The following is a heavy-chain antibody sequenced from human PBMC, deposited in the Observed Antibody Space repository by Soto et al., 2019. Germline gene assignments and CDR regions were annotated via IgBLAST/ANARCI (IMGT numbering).Heavy chain of an antibody. Sequence: QVTVKESGPVLVKPTETLTLTCTVSGFSLSNAGLGVSWIRQPPGKALERLAHIFSNDETSYSTSLKSRLTISKDPSKSQVVLTMTNMDPVDTATYYCASTYSTSWYWFDPWGQGTLVTVSS. CDR3: ASTYSTSWYWFDP. V-gene: IGHV2-26*04. CDR2: IFSNDET. CDR1: GFSLSNAGLG. J-gene: IGHJ5*02. D-gene: IGHD6-13*01.